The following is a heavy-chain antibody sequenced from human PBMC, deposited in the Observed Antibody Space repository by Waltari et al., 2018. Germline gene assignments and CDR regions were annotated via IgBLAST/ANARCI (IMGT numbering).Heavy chain of an antibody. CDR2: IYSGGST. J-gene: IGHJ4*02. CDR1: GFPVRINS. V-gene: IGHV3-53*02. Sequence: ELQLVDTGGGLVRPGGALRLSCAATGFPVRINSINWVRQAPGKGPEWLSVIYSGGSTDYADSVKGRFTISRDNSKNTLYLQMDSLTAEDTAIYYCARGAFRAYQPLLYFDYWGLGTPVTVSS. D-gene: IGHD2-15*01. CDR3: ARGAFRAYQPLLYFDY.